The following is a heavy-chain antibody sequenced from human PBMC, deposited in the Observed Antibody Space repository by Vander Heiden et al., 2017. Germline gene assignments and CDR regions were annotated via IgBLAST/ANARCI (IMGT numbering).Heavy chain of an antibody. CDR3: ARAGGDGYNLYGY. CDR1: ACTFSSYS. CDR2: SSSSSSYI. J-gene: IGHJ4*02. Sequence: EVQLVESGGGLVKPGGSLRLTSAACACTFSSYSMNWVRQAPGKGLEWVSSSSSSSSYIYYADSVKGRFTISRDNAKNSLYLQMNSLRAEDTAVYYCARAGGDGYNLYGYWGQGTLVTVSS. V-gene: IGHV3-21*01. D-gene: IGHD5-12*01.